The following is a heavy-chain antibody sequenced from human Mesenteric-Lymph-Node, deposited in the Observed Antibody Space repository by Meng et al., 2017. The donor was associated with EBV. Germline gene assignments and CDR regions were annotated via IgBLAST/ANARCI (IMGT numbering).Heavy chain of an antibody. D-gene: IGHD3/OR15-3a*01. CDR1: GYTYTSYG. V-gene: IGHV1-18*01. J-gene: IGHJ4*02. CDR2: ISAYNGNT. Sequence: QVQLVKSGGEVKKPGASVRASCKASGYTYTSYGIIWVRQAPGQGLEWVGWISAYNGNTNYAQKVQGRVTMTTDTSTTTAYMELRRLRSDDTAVYYCAREGDWTTFDYWGQGTLVTVSS. CDR3: AREGDWTTFDY.